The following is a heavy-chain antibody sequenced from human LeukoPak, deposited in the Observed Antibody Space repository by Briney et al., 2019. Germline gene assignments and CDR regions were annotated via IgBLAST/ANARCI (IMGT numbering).Heavy chain of an antibody. CDR3: ARAPGLQDDN. Sequence: PSGGTLRLSCAASGFTVSSNYMSWVRQAPGKGLEWVSLIHSGGNTYYADSVKGRFTISRDNSKNTLYLQMNTLRADDTAVYYCARAPGLQDDNWGQGTLVTVSS. V-gene: IGHV3-66*01. CDR2: IHSGGNT. D-gene: IGHD3/OR15-3a*01. J-gene: IGHJ4*01. CDR1: GFTVSSNY.